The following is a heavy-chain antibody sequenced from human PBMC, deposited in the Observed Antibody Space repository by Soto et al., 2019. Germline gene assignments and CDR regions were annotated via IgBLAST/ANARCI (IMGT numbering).Heavy chain of an antibody. D-gene: IGHD3-10*01. J-gene: IGHJ5*02. CDR3: AKEKWFGLKSENRFDP. Sequence: QVQLQESGPGLVKPSETLSLTCTGSGDSVSSSRYFWSWVRQPPGKGLEWIGNIYFSGITNANPSHKSRVVLSVDTSKNQFSQKLNSVTAADTAVYYWAKEKWFGLKSENRFDPWGQGTLVTVSS. V-gene: IGHV4-61*01. CDR1: GDSVSSSRYF. CDR2: IYFSGIT.